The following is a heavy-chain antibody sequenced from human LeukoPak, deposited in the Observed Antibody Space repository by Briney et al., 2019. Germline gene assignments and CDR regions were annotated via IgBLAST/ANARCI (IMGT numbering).Heavy chain of an antibody. CDR2: ISYDGSSK. CDR1: GFTFSSYG. Sequence: PGGSLRLSCAASGFTFSSYGMHWVRQAPGKGLEWVAVISYDGSSKYYADSVKGRFTISRDNSKNTLYLQMNSLRAEDTAVYYCAKDRLAVAGTRGYGMDVWGQGTTVTVSS. D-gene: IGHD6-19*01. V-gene: IGHV3-30*18. CDR3: AKDRLAVAGTRGYGMDV. J-gene: IGHJ6*02.